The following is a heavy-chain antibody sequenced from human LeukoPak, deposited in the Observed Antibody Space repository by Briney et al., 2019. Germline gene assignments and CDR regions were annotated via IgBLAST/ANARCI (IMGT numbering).Heavy chain of an antibody. V-gene: IGHV3-21*01. Sequence: PGGSLRLSCAASGFTFSSYSMNWVRQAPGKGLEWVSSISSSSSYIYYVDSVKGRFTISRDNAKNSLYLQMNSLRAEDTAVYYCARSSTVTRKGSWFDPWGQGTLVTVSS. CDR1: GFTFSSYS. CDR3: ARSSTVTRKGSWFDP. J-gene: IGHJ5*02. CDR2: ISSSSSYI. D-gene: IGHD4-17*01.